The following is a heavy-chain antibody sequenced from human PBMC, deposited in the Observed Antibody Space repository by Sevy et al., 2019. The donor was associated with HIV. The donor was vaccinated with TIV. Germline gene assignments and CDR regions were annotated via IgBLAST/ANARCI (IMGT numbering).Heavy chain of an antibody. Sequence: SETLSLTCTVSGGSVSSTGFYWTWIRQHPGKGLEWIGYICCGGSTYYNPSLKSRSTISVDTSKNQFSLRLTSVTAADTAVYYCSKGGGALDRGMDVWGQGTTVTVSS. D-gene: IGHD2-21*01. CDR2: ICCGGST. CDR1: GGSVSSTGFY. V-gene: IGHV4-31*03. CDR3: SKGGGALDRGMDV. J-gene: IGHJ6*02.